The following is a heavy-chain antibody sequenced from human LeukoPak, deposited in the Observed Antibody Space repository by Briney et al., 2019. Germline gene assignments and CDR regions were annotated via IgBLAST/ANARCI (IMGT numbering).Heavy chain of an antibody. D-gene: IGHD1-26*01. CDR3: AKDFAGATSGYFDY. CDR1: GFTFSSYG. V-gene: IGHV3-30*02. Sequence: GGSLRLSCAASGFTFSSYGVHWVRQAPGKGLEWVAFIRYDGSNKYYADSVKGRFTISGDNSKNTLYLQMNSLRAEDTAVYYCAKDFAGATSGYFDYWGQGTLVTVSS. J-gene: IGHJ4*02. CDR2: IRYDGSNK.